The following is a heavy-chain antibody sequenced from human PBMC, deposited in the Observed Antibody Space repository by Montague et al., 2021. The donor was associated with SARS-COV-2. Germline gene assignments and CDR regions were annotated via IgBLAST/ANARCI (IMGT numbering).Heavy chain of an antibody. CDR3: ARDRTFRDGYLDAFEI. J-gene: IGHJ3*02. Sequence: SETLSLTCTVSGYSISSGYYWGWIRKFPGKGLEWIGSIYHSGTTYYNPSLKSRVTISVDTSKNQFSLKMYSVTAADTAQFYCARDRTFRDGYLDAFEIWGRGTMFTVSS. V-gene: IGHV4-38-2*02. D-gene: IGHD5-24*01. CDR1: GYSISSGYY. CDR2: IYHSGTT.